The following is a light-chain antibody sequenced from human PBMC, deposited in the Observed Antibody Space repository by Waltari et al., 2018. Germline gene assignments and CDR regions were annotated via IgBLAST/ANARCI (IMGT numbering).Light chain of an antibody. Sequence: DIVLTQSPAIPSLSPGERASLSCWASQSVTKYLAWYQQKPGQAPRLLIYDTSNRATGIPARFSGSGFATDFSLTISRLEPDDFAVYYCQQRRNWPPTFGGGTKVEIK. CDR1: QSVTKY. CDR2: DTS. CDR3: QQRRNWPPT. V-gene: IGKV3-11*01. J-gene: IGKJ4*01.